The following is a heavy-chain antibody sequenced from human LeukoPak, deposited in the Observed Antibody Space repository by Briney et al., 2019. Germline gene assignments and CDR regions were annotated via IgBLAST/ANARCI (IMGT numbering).Heavy chain of an antibody. D-gene: IGHD2-15*01. Sequence: SVKVSCKASGGTFSSYAISWVRQAPGQGLEWMGRIIPIFGIANYAQKFQGRVTITADKSTSTAYMELSSLRSEDTAVYYCARQEDCSGGSCYSFIWFDPWGQGTLVTVPS. CDR1: GGTFSSYA. CDR2: IIPIFGIA. CDR3: ARQEDCSGGSCYSFIWFDP. V-gene: IGHV1-69*04. J-gene: IGHJ5*02.